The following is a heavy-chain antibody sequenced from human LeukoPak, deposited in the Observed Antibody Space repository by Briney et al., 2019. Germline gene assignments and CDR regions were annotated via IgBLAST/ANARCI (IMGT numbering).Heavy chain of an antibody. J-gene: IGHJ4*02. V-gene: IGHV3-74*01. CDR2: INSDGSST. D-gene: IGHD1-14*01. Sequence: GGSLRLSCAASGFTFSSYWMHWVRQAPGKGLVWVSRINSDGSSTSYADSVKGRFTISRDNAKNTLYLQMNSLRAEDTAVYYCARNSNRWGREIDYWGQGTLVTVSS. CDR1: GFTFSSYW. CDR3: ARNSNRWGREIDY.